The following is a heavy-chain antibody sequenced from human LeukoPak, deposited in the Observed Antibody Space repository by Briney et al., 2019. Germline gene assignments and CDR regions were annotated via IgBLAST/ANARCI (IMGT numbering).Heavy chain of an antibody. CDR2: INPSGGST. D-gene: IGHD4-11*01. V-gene: IGHV1-46*01. J-gene: IGHJ4*02. CDR3: ARFYSNYQPADY. Sequence: ASVKVSCKASGYTFTSYYMHWVRQAPGQGLEWMGIINPSGGSTSYAQKFQGRVTMTTDTSTSTAYMELRSLRSDDTAVYYCARFYSNYQPADYWGQGTLVTVSS. CDR1: GYTFTSYY.